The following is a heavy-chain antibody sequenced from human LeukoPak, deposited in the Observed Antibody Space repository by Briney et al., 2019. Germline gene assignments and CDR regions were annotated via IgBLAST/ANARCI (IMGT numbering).Heavy chain of an antibody. V-gene: IGHV3-7*01. J-gene: IGHJ4*02. CDR1: GFTLSSYW. CDR2: IKQDGSEK. Sequence: PGGSLRLSCAASGFTLSSYWMSWVRQAPGKGLEWVANIKQDGSEKYYVDSVKGRFTISRDNAKNSLYLQMNSLRAEDTAVYYCARDGLSDIVVVVAAFDYWGQGTLVTVSS. D-gene: IGHD2-15*01. CDR3: ARDGLSDIVVVVAAFDY.